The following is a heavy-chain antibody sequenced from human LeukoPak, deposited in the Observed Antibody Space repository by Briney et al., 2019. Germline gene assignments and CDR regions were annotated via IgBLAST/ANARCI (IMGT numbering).Heavy chain of an antibody. CDR2: IYHSGNA. CDR1: GQSISSGYY. Sequence: SETLSLTCAVSGQSISSGYYWGWIRQPPGKGLEWIGTIYHSGNAYYNWSLESRLTISVDTSTNQFSLNLTSVTAADTAVYYCASTTRSRVTPYYWVQGTLVTVSS. D-gene: IGHD4-11*01. V-gene: IGHV4-38-2*01. J-gene: IGHJ4*02. CDR3: ASTTRSRVTPYY.